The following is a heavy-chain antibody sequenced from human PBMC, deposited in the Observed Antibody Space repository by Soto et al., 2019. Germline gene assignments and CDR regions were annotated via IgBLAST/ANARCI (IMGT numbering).Heavy chain of an antibody. D-gene: IGHD6-19*01. CDR1: GGSISSYY. CDR2: IYYSGST. V-gene: IGHV4-59*12. CDR3: ARGRGIAVARRWFDP. Sequence: PSETLSLTCTVSGGSISSYYWSWIRQPPGKGLEWIAYIYYSGSTEYNPSLKSRVTISVDTSKNQFSLKLSSVTAADTAVYYCARGRGIAVARRWFDPWGQGTLVTVSS. J-gene: IGHJ5*02.